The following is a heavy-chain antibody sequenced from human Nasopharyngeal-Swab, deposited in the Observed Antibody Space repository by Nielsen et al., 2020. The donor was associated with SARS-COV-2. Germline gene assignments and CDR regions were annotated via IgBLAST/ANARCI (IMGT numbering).Heavy chain of an antibody. Sequence: GGSLRLSCKGSGYSFTSYWIGWVRQMPGKGLEWMGIIYPGDSDTRYSPSFQGQVTISADKSISTAYLQWSSLKASDTAMCYCARRRSGHDYGDYGWFDPWGQGTLVTVSS. CDR1: GYSFTSYW. CDR2: IYPGDSDT. J-gene: IGHJ5*02. V-gene: IGHV5-51*01. CDR3: ARRRSGHDYGDYGWFDP. D-gene: IGHD4-17*01.